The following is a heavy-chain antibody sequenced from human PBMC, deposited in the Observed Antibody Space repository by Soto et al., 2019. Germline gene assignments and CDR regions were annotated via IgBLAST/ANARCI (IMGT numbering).Heavy chain of an antibody. V-gene: IGHV3-30*18. D-gene: IGHD3-16*02. CDR1: GFKFSFFA. Sequence: ESGGGVVQPGTSLRLSCAASGFKFSFFATHWVRQAPGKGLEWVAVISYDGSEKYYADSVKGRFSISRDNSKNTLTLQMNSLRPDDTAVYFCAKALGELSPESYDYWGQGTLITVSS. CDR2: ISYDGSEK. J-gene: IGHJ4*02. CDR3: AKALGELSPESYDY.